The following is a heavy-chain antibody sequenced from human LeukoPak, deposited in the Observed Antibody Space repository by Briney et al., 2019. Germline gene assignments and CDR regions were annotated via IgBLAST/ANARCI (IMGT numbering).Heavy chain of an antibody. D-gene: IGHD2-15*01. CDR3: ARDLYCSGGSCYSGVLD. Sequence: GGSVRLSCKASGFTFSSYDMNWVRQAPGKGLEWVSYINSSGSTIYYAQTVKGRFTITRDNSKNSLYLQMNSLRAEDTAVYYCARDLYCSGGSCYSGVLDWGQGTLVTVSS. V-gene: IGHV3-48*03. CDR1: GFTFSSYD. J-gene: IGHJ4*02. CDR2: INSSGSTI.